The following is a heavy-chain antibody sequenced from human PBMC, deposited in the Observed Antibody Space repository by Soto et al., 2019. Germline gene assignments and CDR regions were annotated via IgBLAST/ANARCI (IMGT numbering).Heavy chain of an antibody. D-gene: IGHD6-6*01. Sequence: SETLSLTCAVSGYSISSGYYWGWIRQPPGKGLEWIGSIYHSGSTYYNPSLKSRVTISVDTSKNQFSLKLSSVTAADTAVYYCAREYSSSSSFDYWGQGTLVTVSS. J-gene: IGHJ4*02. CDR3: AREYSSSSSFDY. V-gene: IGHV4-38-2*01. CDR1: GYSISSGYY. CDR2: IYHSGST.